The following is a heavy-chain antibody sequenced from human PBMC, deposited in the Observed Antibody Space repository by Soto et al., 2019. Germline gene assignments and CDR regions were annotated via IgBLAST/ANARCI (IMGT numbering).Heavy chain of an antibody. CDR1: GGSISSGGYY. V-gene: IGHV4-31*03. CDR2: IYYSGST. Sequence: QVQLQESGPGLVKPSQTLSLTCTVSGGSISSGGYYWSWIRQHPGKGLEWIGHIYYSGSTYYNPSLKSRVTISVDTSKNQFSLKLSSVTAADTAVYYCARGSMATIHLGFGYWGQGTLVTVSS. D-gene: IGHD5-18*01. J-gene: IGHJ4*02. CDR3: ARGSMATIHLGFGY.